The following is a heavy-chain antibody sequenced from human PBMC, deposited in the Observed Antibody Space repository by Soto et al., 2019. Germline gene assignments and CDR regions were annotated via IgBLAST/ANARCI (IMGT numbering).Heavy chain of an antibody. V-gene: IGHV1-69*02. D-gene: IGHD3-10*01. CDR1: GDTFSFYT. Sequence: QVQLVQSGTEVKKPGSSVKVSCKASGDTFSFYTINWVRQAPGLGLEWVGRINPIVSMSNYAQKFQGRVSMPADKSTSTAYMELSSLSSDDTAMYFCAASYGSGYRAFDYWGQGALVIVSS. CDR2: INPIVSMS. CDR3: AASYGSGYRAFDY. J-gene: IGHJ4*02.